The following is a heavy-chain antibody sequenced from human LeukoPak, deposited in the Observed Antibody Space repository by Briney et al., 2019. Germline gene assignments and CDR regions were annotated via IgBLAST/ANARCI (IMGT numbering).Heavy chain of an antibody. D-gene: IGHD3-22*01. CDR1: GGTFNNYA. V-gene: IGHV1-69*13. Sequence: ASVKVSCKASGGTFNNYAISWVRQAPGQGLGWMGGIIPLFGTADYAQKFQGRVTITADESTSTAYMELGSLRLEDTAVYYCARDLLGSASSYSSGAWDYWGQGTLVTVSS. CDR3: ARDLLGSASSYSSGAWDY. CDR2: IIPLFGTA. J-gene: IGHJ4*02.